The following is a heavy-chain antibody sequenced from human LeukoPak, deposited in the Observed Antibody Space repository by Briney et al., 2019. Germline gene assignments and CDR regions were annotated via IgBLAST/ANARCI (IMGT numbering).Heavy chain of an antibody. D-gene: IGHD3-10*01. J-gene: IGHJ5*02. Sequence: ASVKVSCKASGYTFTSYAMHWVRQAPGQRLEWMGWLNAGNGNTKYSQKFQGRVTITRDTSASTAYMELSSLRSEDTAVYYCARDAVTMVRGKNWFDPWGQGTLVTVSS. CDR2: LNAGNGNT. CDR3: ARDAVTMVRGKNWFDP. V-gene: IGHV1-3*01. CDR1: GYTFTSYA.